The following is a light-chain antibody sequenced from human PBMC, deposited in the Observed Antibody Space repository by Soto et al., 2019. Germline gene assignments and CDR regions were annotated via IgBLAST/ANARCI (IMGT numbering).Light chain of an antibody. Sequence: EIVLTQSPATLSLSPGERATLSYRASQSVSSYLAWYQLKPGQAPRLLIYDASNRATGIPARFSGSGSGTDFTLTISSLEPEDFAVYYCQQRSNWPPYTFGQGTKLEIK. CDR2: DAS. J-gene: IGKJ2*01. CDR3: QQRSNWPPYT. CDR1: QSVSSY. V-gene: IGKV3-11*01.